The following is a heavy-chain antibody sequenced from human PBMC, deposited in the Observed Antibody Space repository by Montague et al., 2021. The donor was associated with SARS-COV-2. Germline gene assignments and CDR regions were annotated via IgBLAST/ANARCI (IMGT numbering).Heavy chain of an antibody. Sequence: SETLSLTCTVSGGSISSSSYYWGWIRQPPGKGLEWIGSIYYSGSTYHNPSLKSRVTISVDTSKNQFSLKLSSVTAADTAVYYCARGYQLRFLEWSSRQSTFDYWGQGTLVTVSS. CDR3: ARGYQLRFLEWSSRQSTFDY. J-gene: IGHJ4*02. CDR1: GGSISSSSYY. CDR2: IYYSGST. D-gene: IGHD3-3*01. V-gene: IGHV4-39*07.